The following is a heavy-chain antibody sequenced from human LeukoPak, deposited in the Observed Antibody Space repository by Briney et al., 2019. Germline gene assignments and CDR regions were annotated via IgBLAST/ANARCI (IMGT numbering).Heavy chain of an antibody. J-gene: IGHJ4*02. CDR3: AKADPGTGAFDY. Sequence: GGSLRLSCTASGFTFGDYAMTWFRQAPGKGLEWVSAISGSGDTIFYADPVKGRFTVSRDNSKNTLYLQMNSLRVEDTAVYFCAKADPGTGAFDYWGQGSLVTVSS. D-gene: IGHD1-1*01. CDR2: ISGSGDTI. CDR1: GFTFGDYA. V-gene: IGHV3-23*01.